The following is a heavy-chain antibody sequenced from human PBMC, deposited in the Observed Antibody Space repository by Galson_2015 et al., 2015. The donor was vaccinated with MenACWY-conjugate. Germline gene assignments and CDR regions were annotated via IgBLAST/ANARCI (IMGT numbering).Heavy chain of an antibody. J-gene: IGHJ4*02. CDR2: IRSNGGST. CDR1: GFTFSSYA. CDR3: VRDREYIPELSTRYFDY. D-gene: IGHD3-16*02. Sequence: SLRLSCAASGFTFSSYAMHWVRQAPGKGLEYISAIRSNGGSTYYADSVKGRFTISRDNSKNTLYLQMSSLRVEDTAVYYCVRDREYIPELSTRYFDYWGQGTLVTVSS. V-gene: IGHV3-64D*06.